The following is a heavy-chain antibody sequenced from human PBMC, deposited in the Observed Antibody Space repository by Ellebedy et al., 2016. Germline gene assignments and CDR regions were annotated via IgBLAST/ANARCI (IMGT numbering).Heavy chain of an antibody. V-gene: IGHV4-59*01. Sequence: GSLRLSCTVSGGSISSYYWSWIQQPPGKGLEWIGYIYYSGSTNYNPSLKSRVTISVDTSKNQFSLKLSSVTAADTAVYYCARGGKVLDYWGQGTLVTVSS. CDR1: GGSISSYY. D-gene: IGHD3-16*01. CDR2: IYYSGST. J-gene: IGHJ4*02. CDR3: ARGGKVLDY.